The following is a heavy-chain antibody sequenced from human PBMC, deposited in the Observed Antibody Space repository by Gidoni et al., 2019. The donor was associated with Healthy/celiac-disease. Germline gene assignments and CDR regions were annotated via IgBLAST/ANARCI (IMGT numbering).Heavy chain of an antibody. J-gene: IGHJ4*02. D-gene: IGHD6-19*01. CDR1: GFTFSSYA. V-gene: IGHV3-23*01. Sequence: EVQLLESGGGLVQPGGSLRLACAASGFTFSSYAMRWVRTAPGKGLEWVSAISGSGGSTYYADSVKGRFTISRDNSKNTLYMQMNSLRDEDTAVYYCAKDSIRWLPNFDYWGQGTLVTVSS. CDR2: ISGSGGST. CDR3: AKDSIRWLPNFDY.